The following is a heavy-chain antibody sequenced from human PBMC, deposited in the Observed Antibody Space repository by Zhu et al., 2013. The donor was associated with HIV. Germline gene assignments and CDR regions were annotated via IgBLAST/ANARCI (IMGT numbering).Heavy chain of an antibody. CDR2: ISGSGSST. CDR3: AKSLSVYYTPRYSYYGMDV. CDR1: GFTFSGSA. Sequence: EVQLLESGGGLVQPGGSLRLSCAASGFTFSGSAMTWVRQAPGKGLEWVSGISGSGSSTYYADSVKGRFTISRDNSKNTLYLQMNSLRAEDTAVYYCAKSLSVYYTPRYSYYGMDVWGQGTTVTVSS. V-gene: IGHV3-23*01. D-gene: IGHD3-3*01. J-gene: IGHJ6*02.